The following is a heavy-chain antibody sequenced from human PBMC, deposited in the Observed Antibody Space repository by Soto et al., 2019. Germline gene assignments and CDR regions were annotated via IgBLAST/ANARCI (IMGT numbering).Heavy chain of an antibody. CDR2: ISYDGSYK. D-gene: IGHD2-8*01. J-gene: IGHJ4*03. CDR1: GFTFISYG. CDR3: ARNLEYCTRGSCYLDY. V-gene: IGHV3-30*03. Sequence: WGSLRLSCAASGFTFISYGMHWFRQSPVKGLEWVALISYDGSYKYSADSVNGRFTISRDNSRSTLYLEMNSLRAEDTAVYYCARNLEYCTRGSCYLDYWGQGTRVTVSS.